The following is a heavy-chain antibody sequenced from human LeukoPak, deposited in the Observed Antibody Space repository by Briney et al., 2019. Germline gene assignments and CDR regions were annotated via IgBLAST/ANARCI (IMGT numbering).Heavy chain of an antibody. D-gene: IGHD5-24*01. CDR1: GFTVSTNY. J-gene: IGHJ4*02. Sequence: GGSLRLSCAASGFTVSTNYMSWVRQAPGKGLVRVSRIMSDGRSTYADSVKGRFTISRDTARNTLYLQMNSLRAEDTAVYYCARDSQFIGPLYWGQGALVTVSS. CDR2: IMSDGRST. V-gene: IGHV3-74*01. CDR3: ARDSQFIGPLY.